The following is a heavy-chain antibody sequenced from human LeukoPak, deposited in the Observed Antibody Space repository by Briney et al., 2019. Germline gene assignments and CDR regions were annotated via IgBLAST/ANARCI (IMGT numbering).Heavy chain of an antibody. J-gene: IGHJ3*02. V-gene: IGHV1-2*06. Sequence: GASVKVSCKASGYTFTSYYMHWVRQAPGQGLEWMGRINPNSGGTNYAQKFQGRVTMTRDTSISTAYMELSRLRSDDTAVYYCVWEYCSGGSCYSSDAFDIWGQGTMVTVPS. CDR3: VWEYCSGGSCYSSDAFDI. CDR1: GYTFTSYY. D-gene: IGHD2-15*01. CDR2: INPNSGGT.